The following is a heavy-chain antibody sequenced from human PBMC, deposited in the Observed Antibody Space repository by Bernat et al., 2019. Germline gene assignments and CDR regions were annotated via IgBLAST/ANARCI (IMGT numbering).Heavy chain of an antibody. J-gene: IGHJ6*02. D-gene: IGHD2-2*01. CDR2: ISSSSSYT. V-gene: IGHV3-11*05. CDR1: GFTFSDYY. CDR3: ARDTRPCSSTSCSRNYYGMDV. Sequence: QVQLVESGGGLVKPGGSLRLSCAASGFTFSDYYMSWIRQAPGKGLEWVSYISSSSSYTNYADSVKGRFTISRDNAKNSLYLQMNSLRAEDTAVYYCARDTRPCSSTSCSRNYYGMDVWGQGTTVTVSS.